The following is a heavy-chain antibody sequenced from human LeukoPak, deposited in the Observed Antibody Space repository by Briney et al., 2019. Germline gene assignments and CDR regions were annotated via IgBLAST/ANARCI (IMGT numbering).Heavy chain of an antibody. CDR3: VKTVNSYDSWRLYF. CDR1: GFTFSNYD. Sequence: PGGSLRLSCAASGFTFSNYDMHWVRQAPGKGLEWVAFISYDGNNQYYADSVKGRFTISRDNSKNTLYLQTNSLRPEDTAVYYCVKTVNSYDSWRLYFWGGGALVSVSS. J-gene: IGHJ4*02. D-gene: IGHD3-22*01. CDR2: ISYDGNNQ. V-gene: IGHV3-30*18.